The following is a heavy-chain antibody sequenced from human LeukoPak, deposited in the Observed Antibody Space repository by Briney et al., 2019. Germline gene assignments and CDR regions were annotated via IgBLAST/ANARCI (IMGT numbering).Heavy chain of an antibody. D-gene: IGHD3-10*02. Sequence: GGSLRLSCAASGFTFDDYTMHWVRQAPGKGLEWVSLIAWDGGSTYYADSGKGRFTISRDNAKNSLYLQMNSLRAEDTAVYYCAELGITMIGGVWGKGTTVTISS. V-gene: IGHV3-43*01. CDR3: AELGITMIGGV. CDR2: IAWDGGST. J-gene: IGHJ6*04. CDR1: GFTFDDYT.